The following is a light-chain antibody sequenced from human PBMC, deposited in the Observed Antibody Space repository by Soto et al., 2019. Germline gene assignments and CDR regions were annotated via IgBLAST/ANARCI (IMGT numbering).Light chain of an antibody. Sequence: DIQVTQSPSSLSASVADTVTITCRTSQTISNYLNWYQHTPGKAPKLLIYATFNLESGVPSRFSGGGSETEFTLTITSLQPEDFTSYYCQPTYSAQWTFGQGTKLEI. V-gene: IGKV1-39*01. J-gene: IGKJ1*01. CDR2: ATF. CDR1: QTISNY. CDR3: QPTYSAQWT.